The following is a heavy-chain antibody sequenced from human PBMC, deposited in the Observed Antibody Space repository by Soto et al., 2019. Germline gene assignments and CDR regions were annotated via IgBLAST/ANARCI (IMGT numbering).Heavy chain of an antibody. CDR1: GFTFSSYA. CDR3: ARRGSGSYYDY. CDR2: ISGSGDST. J-gene: IGHJ4*02. D-gene: IGHD1-26*01. V-gene: IGHV3-23*01. Sequence: EVQLLESGGGLVQPGGSLRLSCAASGFTFSSYAMRWVCQAPVKGLEWVSAISGSGDSTYYADSVKGRFTISRDNSKNTLYLQMNSLRAEDTAVYYCARRGSGSYYDYWGQGTRVTVSS.